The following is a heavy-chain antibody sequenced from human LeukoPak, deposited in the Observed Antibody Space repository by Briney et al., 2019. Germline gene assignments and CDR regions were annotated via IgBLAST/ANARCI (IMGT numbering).Heavy chain of an antibody. D-gene: IGHD6-13*01. CDR2: ISGSGGST. J-gene: IGHJ4*02. CDR3: WKARYSSSWYFLDY. Sequence: PGGSLRLSCAASGFTFSSYAMNWVRQAPGKGLEWVSAISGSGGSTYYADSVKGRFTISRDNSKNTLYLQMNSLRAEDTAVYYCWKARYSSSWYFLDYWGQGTLVSVSS. V-gene: IGHV3-23*01. CDR1: GFTFSSYA.